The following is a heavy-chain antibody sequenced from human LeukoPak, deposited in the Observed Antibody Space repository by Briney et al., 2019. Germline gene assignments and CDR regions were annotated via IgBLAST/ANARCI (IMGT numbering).Heavy chain of an antibody. J-gene: IGHJ4*02. CDR2: MNPNSGNT. Sequence: ASVKVSCKASGYTFTSYDINWVRQATGQGLEWMGWMNPNSGNTGYAQKFQGRVTMTRNTSISTAYMELSSLRSEDTAVYYCARGDWNAREYYFDYWGQGTLVTVSS. D-gene: IGHD1-1*01. CDR1: GYTFTSYD. V-gene: IGHV1-8*01. CDR3: ARGDWNAREYYFDY.